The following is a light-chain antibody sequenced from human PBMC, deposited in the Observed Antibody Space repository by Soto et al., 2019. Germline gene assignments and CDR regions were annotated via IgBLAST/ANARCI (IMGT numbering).Light chain of an antibody. V-gene: IGLV1-44*01. CDR1: SSNIGSNT. J-gene: IGLJ1*01. Sequence: QSVLTQPPSASGTPGQRVTISCSGSSSNIGSNTANWYQQLPGSAPKLLIYSSNQRPSGVPGRFSGSKSGTSASLAISGLQSEDEADYYCATWDDSLNGYVFGTGTKVTVL. CDR3: ATWDDSLNGYV. CDR2: SSN.